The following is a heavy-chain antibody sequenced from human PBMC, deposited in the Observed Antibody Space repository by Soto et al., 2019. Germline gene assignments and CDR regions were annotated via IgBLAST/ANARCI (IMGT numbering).Heavy chain of an antibody. CDR3: ARSFFP. CDR2: IFYNGTT. J-gene: IGHJ5*02. Sequence: QVQLQESGPGLVKPSETLSLTCVVSGGSISRYRWSWIRQPPGKGLEWIGYIFYNGTTSYNSSLKIRVTISVDLSKNHLTLTLSSVAAADTAVYYCARSFFPWGQGTLVVVSS. CDR1: GGSISRYR. V-gene: IGHV4-59*01.